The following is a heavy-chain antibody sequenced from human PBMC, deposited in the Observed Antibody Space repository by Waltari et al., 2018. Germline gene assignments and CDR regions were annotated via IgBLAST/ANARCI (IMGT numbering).Heavy chain of an antibody. CDR2: IYHSGST. CDR3: ASALRFLEWFSDAFDI. CDR1: GYPISSGYY. V-gene: IGHV4-38-2*02. Sequence: QVQLQESGPGLVKPSETLSLTCTGPGYPISSGYYWGWIRQPPGKGLEWIGSIYHSGSTYYNPSLKSRVTISVDTSKNQFSLKLSSVTAADTAVYYCASALRFLEWFSDAFDIWGQGTMVTVSS. J-gene: IGHJ3*02. D-gene: IGHD3-3*01.